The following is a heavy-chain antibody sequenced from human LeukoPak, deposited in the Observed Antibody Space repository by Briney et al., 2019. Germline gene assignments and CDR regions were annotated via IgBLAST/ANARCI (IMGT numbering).Heavy chain of an antibody. Sequence: SETLSLTCTVSGGSISSSSYYWGWIRQPPGKGLEWIGYIYYSGSTNYNPSLKSRVTISVDTSKNQFSLKLSSVTAADTAVYYCARHRGRLPDWFDPWGQGTLVTVSS. J-gene: IGHJ5*02. CDR1: GGSISSSSYY. V-gene: IGHV4-61*05. CDR3: ARHRGRLPDWFDP. CDR2: IYYSGST. D-gene: IGHD2-2*01.